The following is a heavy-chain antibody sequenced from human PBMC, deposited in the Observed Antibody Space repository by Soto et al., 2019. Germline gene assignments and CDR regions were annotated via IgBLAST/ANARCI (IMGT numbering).Heavy chain of an antibody. Sequence: QVQLVESGGGVVQPGRSLRLSCAASGFTFSSYGMHWVRQAPGKGLEWVAVISYDGSNKYYADSVKGRFTISRDNYKNTLYLQMNSLRAEDTAVYYCARHDYGDLFDYWGQGTLVTVSS. CDR3: ARHDYGDLFDY. V-gene: IGHV3-30*03. J-gene: IGHJ4*02. CDR1: GFTFSSYG. D-gene: IGHD4-17*01. CDR2: ISYDGSNK.